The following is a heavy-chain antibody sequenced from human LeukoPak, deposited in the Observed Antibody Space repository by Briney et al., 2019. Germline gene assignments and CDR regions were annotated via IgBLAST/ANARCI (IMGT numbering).Heavy chain of an antibody. J-gene: IGHJ4*02. CDR1: GGTFSSYA. V-gene: IGHV1-69*13. D-gene: IGHD3-10*01. CDR2: IIPIFGTA. Sequence: GASVKVSCKASGGTFSSYAISWVRQAPGQGLEWMGGIIPIFGTANYAQKFQGRVTITADESTSTAYMELSSLRSEDTAVYYCARDEGGPYGLNFDYWGQGTLVTVSS. CDR3: ARDEGGPYGLNFDY.